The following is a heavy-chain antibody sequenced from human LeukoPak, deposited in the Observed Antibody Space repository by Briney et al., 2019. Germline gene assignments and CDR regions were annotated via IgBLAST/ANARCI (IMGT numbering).Heavy chain of an antibody. J-gene: IGHJ4*02. V-gene: IGHV4-34*01. Sequence: SETLSVTCAVYGGSFSGYYWSWIRQPPGKGLEWIGEINHSGSTNYNPSLKSRVTISVDTSKNQFSLKLSSVTAADTAVYYCARFSPITMVRGTLGYFDYWGQGTLVTVSS. D-gene: IGHD3-10*01. CDR2: INHSGST. CDR1: GGSFSGYY. CDR3: ARFSPITMVRGTLGYFDY.